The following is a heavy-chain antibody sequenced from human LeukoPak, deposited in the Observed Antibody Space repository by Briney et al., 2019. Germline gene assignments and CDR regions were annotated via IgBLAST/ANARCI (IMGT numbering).Heavy chain of an antibody. CDR2: INPNSGGT. D-gene: IGHD3-10*01. V-gene: IGHV1-2*04. CDR3: ARGASGTLRSFDWRTQEPLDN. Sequence: ASVKVSCKASGFTFTGYYMHWVRQAPGQGLEWMGWINPNSGGTNYAQKFQGWVTMTRDTSITTVYMDLTSLTSHDTALYYCARGASGTLRSFDWRTQEPLDNWGQETLFPVSS. J-gene: IGHJ4*02. CDR1: GFTFTGYY.